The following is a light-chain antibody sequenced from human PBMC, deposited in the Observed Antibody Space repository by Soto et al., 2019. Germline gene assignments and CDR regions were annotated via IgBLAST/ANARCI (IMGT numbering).Light chain of an antibody. CDR2: KAS. J-gene: IGKJ1*01. Sequence: DIQMTQSPSTLSASVGDRVTITCRASQSISSWLAWYQQKPGKATNLLIYKASSLESGVQARFSGRGYGTEFTLTISSLQPDDFATYYCQEYSSYPWTFGEGTKVEI. V-gene: IGKV1-5*03. CDR3: QEYSSYPWT. CDR1: QSISSW.